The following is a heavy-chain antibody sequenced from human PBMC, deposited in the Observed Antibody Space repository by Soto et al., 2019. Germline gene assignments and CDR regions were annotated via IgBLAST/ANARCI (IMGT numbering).Heavy chain of an antibody. Sequence: QVQLVQSGAEVKKPGSSVKVSCTASGGTFSSYTISWVRQAPGQGLEWMGRIIPVLGIAKYAQNFQDRVTITADEFTRTAYMELSSLRPEDTAVYYCARDRTGGDGHWFDPWGQGTLVTVSS. CDR3: ARDRTGGDGHWFDP. D-gene: IGHD2-21*02. V-gene: IGHV1-69*08. CDR2: IIPVLGIA. CDR1: GGTFSSYT. J-gene: IGHJ5*02.